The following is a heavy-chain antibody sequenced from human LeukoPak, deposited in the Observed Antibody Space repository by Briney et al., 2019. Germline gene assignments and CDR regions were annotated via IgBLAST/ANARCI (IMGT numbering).Heavy chain of an antibody. J-gene: IGHJ4*02. V-gene: IGHV4-59*01. Sequence: SETLSLTCTVSGGSISSDYWSWIRQPPGKGLEWIGYIYFSGSTNYNPSLKSRVTISVDTSKTQLSLKLSSVTAADTAVYYCARHRKIAVAGTRFDYWGQGTLVTVSS. CDR3: ARHRKIAVAGTRFDY. CDR1: GGSISSDY. CDR2: IYFSGST. D-gene: IGHD6-19*01.